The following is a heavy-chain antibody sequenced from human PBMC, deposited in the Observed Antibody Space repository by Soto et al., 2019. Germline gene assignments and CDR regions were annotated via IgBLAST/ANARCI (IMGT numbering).Heavy chain of an antibody. V-gene: IGHV3-30-3*01. CDR2: ISYDGSNK. Sequence: GGSLRLSCAASGFTFSSYAMHWVRQAPGKGLEWVAVISYDGSNKYYADSVKGRFTISRDNSKNTLYLQMNSLRAEDTAVYYCARDYHSPQLELLPPEPDYWGQGTLVTVSS. CDR1: GFTFSSYA. D-gene: IGHD1-7*01. J-gene: IGHJ4*02. CDR3: ARDYHSPQLELLPPEPDY.